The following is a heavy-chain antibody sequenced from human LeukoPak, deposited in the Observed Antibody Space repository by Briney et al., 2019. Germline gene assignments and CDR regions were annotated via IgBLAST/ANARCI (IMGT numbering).Heavy chain of an antibody. D-gene: IGHD4-17*01. CDR2: IIPIFGTA. CDR1: GGTFSSYA. V-gene: IGHV1-69*13. J-gene: IGHJ6*02. CDR3: ARANGDYSWSGGMDV. Sequence: ASVTVSCKASGGTFSSYAISWVRQAPGQGLEWMGGIIPIFGTANYAQKFQGRVTITADESTSTAYMELSSLRSEDTAVYYCARANGDYSWSGGMDVWGQGTTVTVS.